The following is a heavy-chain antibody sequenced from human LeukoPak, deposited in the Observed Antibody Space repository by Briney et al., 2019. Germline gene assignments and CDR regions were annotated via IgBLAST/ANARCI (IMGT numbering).Heavy chain of an antibody. Sequence: GGSLRLSCAASGFTFSSYAMSWVRQAPGKGLEWVAYVSGSGVGTYYADSVRGRFTISRDNSENTLYLQMNSLRAEDTAVYSCAKSGFRESERRSWFDPWGQGTLVTVSS. V-gene: IGHV3-23*01. CDR1: GFTFSSYA. D-gene: IGHD1-1*01. CDR3: AKSGFRESERRSWFDP. J-gene: IGHJ5*02. CDR2: VSGSGVGT.